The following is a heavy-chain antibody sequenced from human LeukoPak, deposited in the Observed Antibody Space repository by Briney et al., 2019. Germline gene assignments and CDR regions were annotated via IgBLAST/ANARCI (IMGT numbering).Heavy chain of an antibody. Sequence: GASVKVSCKASGYTFTSYGISWVRQAPGQGPEWMGWISAYNGNTNYAQKLQGRATMTTDTSTSTAYMELRSLRSDDTAVYYCARVVKLELRFFDIWGQGTMVTVSS. D-gene: IGHD1-7*01. V-gene: IGHV1-18*01. CDR2: ISAYNGNT. CDR1: GYTFTSYG. CDR3: ARVVKLELRFFDI. J-gene: IGHJ3*02.